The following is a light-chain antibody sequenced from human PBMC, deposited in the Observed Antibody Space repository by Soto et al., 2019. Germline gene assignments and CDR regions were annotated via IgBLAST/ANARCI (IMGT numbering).Light chain of an antibody. CDR3: ASWDDSLSGRV. V-gene: IGLV1-47*02. Sequence: QAVVTQPPSASGTPGQRVTISCSGSSSNIGSNYVYWYQQLPGKAPKLLIYSYYQRPSGVPDRFSGSKSGTSASLAISGLRSDDEADYYCASWDDSLSGRVFGGGTQLTVL. CDR2: SYY. J-gene: IGLJ3*02. CDR1: SSNIGSNY.